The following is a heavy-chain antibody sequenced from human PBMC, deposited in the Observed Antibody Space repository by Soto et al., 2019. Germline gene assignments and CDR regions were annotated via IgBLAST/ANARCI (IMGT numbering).Heavy chain of an antibody. CDR1: GGSISTTGYY. D-gene: IGHD3-3*01. CDR3: ARTGTYHRFWSGDY. CDR2: IYHSGNT. J-gene: IGHJ4*02. Sequence: LSLTCTVSGGSISTTGYYWTWVRQHPGKGLEWIGYIYHSGNTYYNPSLKSRITMSVQTSQNQFSLKLTSVTAADTAVYFCARTGTYHRFWSGDYWGLGTLVTVSS. V-gene: IGHV4-31*03.